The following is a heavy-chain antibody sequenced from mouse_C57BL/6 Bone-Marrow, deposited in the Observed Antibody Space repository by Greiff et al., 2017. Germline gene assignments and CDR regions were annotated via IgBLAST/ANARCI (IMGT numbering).Heavy chain of an antibody. Sequence: EVQLQQSGPELVKPGASVKISCKASGYTFTDYYMNWVQQSHGKSLEWIGDINPNNGGTSYNQKFKGKATLTVDKSSSTAYMELRSLTSEDSAVYYCARREPYAMDCWGQGTSVTVSS. CDR2: INPNNGGT. CDR3: ARREPYAMDC. J-gene: IGHJ4*01. V-gene: IGHV1-26*01. CDR1: GYTFTDYY.